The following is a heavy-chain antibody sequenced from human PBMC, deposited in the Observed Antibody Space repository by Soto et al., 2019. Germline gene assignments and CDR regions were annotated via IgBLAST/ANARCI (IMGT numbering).Heavy chain of an antibody. CDR2: ISYDGSNK. J-gene: IGHJ4*02. CDR1: GFTFSSYG. Sequence: QVQLVESGGGVVQPGRSLRLSCAASGFTFSSYGMHWVRQAPGKGLEWVAVISYDGSNKYYADSVKGQFTISRDNSKNTLYLQMNSLRAEETAIYYCAKERMEQYQLLPFFDYWGQGTLVTVSS. V-gene: IGHV3-30*18. D-gene: IGHD2-2*01. CDR3: AKERMEQYQLLPFFDY.